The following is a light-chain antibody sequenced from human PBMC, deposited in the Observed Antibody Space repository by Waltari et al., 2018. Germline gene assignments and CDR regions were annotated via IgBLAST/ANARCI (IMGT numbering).Light chain of an antibody. CDR1: NVGRKS. CDR2: DDT. V-gene: IGLV3-21*04. CDR3: QVWDLSSDHWV. J-gene: IGLJ3*02. Sequence: SYVLNQPPSVSEAPGKTARIPRRGHNVGRKSVPWYQQKSGQAPLLIIYDDTDRPSGIPERFSGSKSGDTASLIISRVEAGDEATYYCQVWDLSSDHWVFGGGTKVAVL.